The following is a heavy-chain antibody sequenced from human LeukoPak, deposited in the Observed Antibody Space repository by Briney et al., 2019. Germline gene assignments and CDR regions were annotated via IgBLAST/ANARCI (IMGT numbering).Heavy chain of an antibody. V-gene: IGHV4-39*07. CDR3: ARGSPPRHFVFDY. CDR1: GGSISSSSYY. D-gene: IGHD3-3*02. J-gene: IGHJ4*02. Sequence: SETLSLTCTVSGGSISSSSYYWGWIRQPPGKGLEWIGSIYYSGSTYYNPSLKSRVTISVDTSKNQFSLKLSSVTAADTAVYYCARGSPPRHFVFDYWGQGTLVTVSS. CDR2: IYYSGST.